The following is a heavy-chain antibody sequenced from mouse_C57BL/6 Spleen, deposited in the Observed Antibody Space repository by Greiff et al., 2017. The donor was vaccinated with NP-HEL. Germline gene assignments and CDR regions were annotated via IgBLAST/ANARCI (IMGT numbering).Heavy chain of an antibody. V-gene: IGHV3-6*01. CDR2: ISYDGSN. CDR3: ARDDYAFDY. D-gene: IGHD2-4*01. J-gene: IGHJ2*01. Sequence: EVKLEESGPGLVKPSQSLSLTCSVTGYSITSGYYWNWIRQFPGNNLEWMGYISYDGSNNYNPSLKNRISITRDTSKNQFFLKLNSVTTEDTATYYCARDDYAFDYWGQGTTLTVSS. CDR1: GYSITSGYY.